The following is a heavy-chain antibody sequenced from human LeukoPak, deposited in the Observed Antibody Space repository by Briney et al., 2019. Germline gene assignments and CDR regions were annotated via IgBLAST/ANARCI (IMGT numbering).Heavy chain of an antibody. Sequence: PSETLSLTCTVSGGSISSGDYYWSWIRQPPGKGLERIGYIYYSGSTYYNPSLKSRVTISVDTSKNQFSLKLSSVTAADTAVYYCARGDSSGSLPYNWFDPWGQGTLVTVSS. CDR2: IYYSGST. CDR1: GGSISSGDYY. D-gene: IGHD6-19*01. V-gene: IGHV4-30-4*08. J-gene: IGHJ5*02. CDR3: ARGDSSGSLPYNWFDP.